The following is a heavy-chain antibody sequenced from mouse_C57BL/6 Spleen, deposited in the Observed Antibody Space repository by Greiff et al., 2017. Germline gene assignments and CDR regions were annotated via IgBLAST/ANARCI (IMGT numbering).Heavy chain of an antibody. CDR2: LDPSDSYT. CDR3: ARDYYGSSGAMDY. J-gene: IGHJ4*01. Sequence: QVQLQQPGAELVMPGASVKLSCKASGYTFTSYWMHWVKQRPGQGLEWIGELDPSDSYTNYNQKFKGKSTLTVDKSSSTAYMQLSSLTSEDSAVYYCARDYYGSSGAMDYWGQGTSVTVSS. V-gene: IGHV1-69*01. D-gene: IGHD1-1*01. CDR1: GYTFTSYW.